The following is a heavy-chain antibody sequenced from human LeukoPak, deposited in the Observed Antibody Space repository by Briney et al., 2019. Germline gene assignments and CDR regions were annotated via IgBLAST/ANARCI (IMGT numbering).Heavy chain of an antibody. CDR1: GFTFSSYA. V-gene: IGHV3-30*01. Sequence: GGSLRLSCAASGFTFSSYAMHWVRQAPGKGLEWVAVISLDGSSKYHADSVKGRFTISRDTSKNTLYLQMNSLRAEDTAVYYCARDRESSGWYVDYWGQGTQVTVSS. J-gene: IGHJ4*02. CDR2: ISLDGSSK. D-gene: IGHD6-19*01. CDR3: ARDRESSGWYVDY.